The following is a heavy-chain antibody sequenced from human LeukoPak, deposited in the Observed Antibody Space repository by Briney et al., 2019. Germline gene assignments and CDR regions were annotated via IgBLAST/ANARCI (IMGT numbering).Heavy chain of an antibody. CDR3: ARDFTNIRGGGYFDN. CDR2: IWFDGGKI. D-gene: IGHD2/OR15-2a*01. J-gene: IGHJ4*02. V-gene: IGHV3-33*01. CDR1: GFPFSSYV. Sequence: GRSLRLSCAASGFPFSSYVMHWLRQAPGKGLECVAVIWFDGGKIYYADSVKGRFTISRDNSKNTLYLQMNSLRAEDTAVYHCARDFTNIRGGGYFDNWGQGTLVTVSS.